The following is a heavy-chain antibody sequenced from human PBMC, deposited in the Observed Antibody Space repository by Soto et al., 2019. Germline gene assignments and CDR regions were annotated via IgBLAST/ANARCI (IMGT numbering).Heavy chain of an antibody. D-gene: IGHD5-18*01. CDR3: ARRRADTAMVTH. CDR2: KYYSGTT. J-gene: IGHJ1*01. CDR1: GGSISSSSYY. Sequence: QLQLQESGPGLVKPSETLSLTCTVSGGSISSSSYYWGWIRQPPGKGLEWIGSKYYSGTTYYNPSLKSRVTIAKYTSKNQFTLKLSSVTAADTAVYYCARRRADTAMVTHWGQGTRVTVSS. V-gene: IGHV4-39*01.